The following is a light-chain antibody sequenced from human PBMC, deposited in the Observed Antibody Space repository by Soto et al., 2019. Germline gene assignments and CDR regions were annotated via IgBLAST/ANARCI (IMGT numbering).Light chain of an antibody. Sequence: DIVMTQSPLSLPVTPGEPASMSCRSSQSLLHSNGYNYVDWYLQKPGQSPQLLIYLGSNRASGVPDRFSGSGSGTDFTLKISRVEAEDVGVYYCMQSLHTLTFGPGTKVDIK. CDR1: QSLLHSNGYNY. J-gene: IGKJ3*01. CDR3: MQSLHTLT. CDR2: LGS. V-gene: IGKV2-28*01.